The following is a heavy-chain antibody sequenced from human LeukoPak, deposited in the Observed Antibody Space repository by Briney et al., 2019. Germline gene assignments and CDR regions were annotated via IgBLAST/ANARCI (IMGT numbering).Heavy chain of an antibody. J-gene: IGHJ4*02. CDR1: GGSFSGYY. V-gene: IGHV4-34*01. CDR2: INHSGST. CDR3: ARVVPAYGGNLVGYFDY. D-gene: IGHD4-23*01. Sequence: PSETLSLTCAVYGGSFSGYYWSWIRQPPGKGLEWIGEINHSGSTYYNPSLKSRVTISVDRSKNQFSLKLSSVTAADTAVYYCARVVPAYGGNLVGYFDYWGQGTLVTVSS.